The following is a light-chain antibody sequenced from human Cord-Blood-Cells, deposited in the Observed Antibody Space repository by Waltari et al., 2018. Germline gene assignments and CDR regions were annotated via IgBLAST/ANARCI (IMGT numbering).Light chain of an antibody. J-gene: IGLJ2*01. Sequence: QSALTQPASVSGSPGQSITISCTVTSSDVGSYNLVSWYQQHPGNAPKLMIYEGSKRHSGVSNRFSGSQSGNTASLTLSGLQAEDEADYYCCSYAGSSNVVFGGGTKLTVL. CDR1: SSDVGSYNL. CDR2: EGS. V-gene: IGLV2-23*01. CDR3: CSYAGSSNVV.